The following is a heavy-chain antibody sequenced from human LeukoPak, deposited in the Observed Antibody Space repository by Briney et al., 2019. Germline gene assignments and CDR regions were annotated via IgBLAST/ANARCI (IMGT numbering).Heavy chain of an antibody. D-gene: IGHD3-16*02. J-gene: IGHJ4*02. CDR2: INHSGST. V-gene: IGHV4-34*01. Sequence: SSETLSLTCAVYGGSFSGYYWNWIRQPPGKGLEWIGEINHSGSTNYNPSLKSRVTISVDTSKNQFSLKLSSVTAADTAVYYCARSGNDYVWGSYRYTGPYGYWGQGTLVTVSS. CDR1: GGSFSGYY. CDR3: ARSGNDYVWGSYRYTGPYGY.